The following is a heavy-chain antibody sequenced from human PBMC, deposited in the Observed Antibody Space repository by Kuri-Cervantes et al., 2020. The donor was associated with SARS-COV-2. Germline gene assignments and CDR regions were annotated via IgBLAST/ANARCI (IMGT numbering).Heavy chain of an antibody. J-gene: IGHJ4*02. Sequence: GGSLRLSCAASGFTFSSYGMHWVRQAPGKGLEWVAVISYDGSNKYYADSVKGRFTISRDNSKNTLYLQMNSLRAEDTAVYYCAKDLCGGDCPPLDYWGQGTLVPSPQ. CDR2: ISYDGSNK. D-gene: IGHD2-21*01. V-gene: IGHV3-30*18. CDR1: GFTFSSYG. CDR3: AKDLCGGDCPPLDY.